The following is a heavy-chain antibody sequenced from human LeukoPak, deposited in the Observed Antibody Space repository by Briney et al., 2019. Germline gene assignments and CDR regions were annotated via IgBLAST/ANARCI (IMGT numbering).Heavy chain of an antibody. J-gene: IGHJ4*02. CDR1: GFTFSDHY. V-gene: IGHV3-11*01. CDR2: ICDSGRTI. Sequence: PGGSLRLSCAASGFTFSDHYMSWIRQAPGKGLEWVSYICDSGRTIYYADSVKGRFTISRDNAKNSVYLQMNNLGAEGTAVYYCARDRLGDYDHSGYYDKWGQGTLVTVSS. CDR3: ARDRLGDYDHSGYYDK. D-gene: IGHD3-22*01.